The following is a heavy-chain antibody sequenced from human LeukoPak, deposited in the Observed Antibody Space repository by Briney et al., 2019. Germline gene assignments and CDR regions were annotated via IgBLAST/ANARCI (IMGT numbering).Heavy chain of an antibody. CDR1: GFTFSSYA. V-gene: IGHV3-23*01. D-gene: IGHD6-25*01. CDR3: AKGAASALVDWFDP. J-gene: IGHJ5*02. Sequence: GGSLRLSCAASGFTFSSYAMTWVRQAPGKGLEWVSSIDASGGSTYYADSVKGRFTISRDNSKNTFFLQMNTLRAADTAVYYCAKGAASALVDWFDPWGQGTLVTVSS. CDR2: IDASGGST.